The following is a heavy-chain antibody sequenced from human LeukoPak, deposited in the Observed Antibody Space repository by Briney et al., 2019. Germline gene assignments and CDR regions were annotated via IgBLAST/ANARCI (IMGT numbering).Heavy chain of an antibody. V-gene: IGHV3-30*04. CDR3: ARGPDGYHSPLFDY. CDR2: ISYDGSNK. CDR1: GFTFSSYA. J-gene: IGHJ4*02. Sequence: GGSLRLSCAASGFTFSSYAMHWVRQAPGKGLEWVAVISYDGSNKYYADSVKGRFTISRDNSKNTLYLQMNSLRAEDTAVYYCARGPDGYHSPLFDYWGQGTLVTASS. D-gene: IGHD5-24*01.